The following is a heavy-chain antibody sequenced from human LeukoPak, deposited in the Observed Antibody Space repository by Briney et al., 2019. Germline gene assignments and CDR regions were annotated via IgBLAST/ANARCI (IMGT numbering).Heavy chain of an antibody. CDR2: INHSGST. D-gene: IGHD3-22*01. CDR1: GGSFSGYY. CDR3: ARVASYYYDSSGYLVEDY. V-gene: IGHV4-34*01. J-gene: IGHJ4*02. Sequence: PSETLSLTCAVYGGSFSGYYWSWIRQPPGKGLEWIGEINHSGSTNYNPSLKSRVTISVDTSKNQFSLKLSSVTAADTAVYYCARVASYYYDSSGYLVEDYWGQGTLVTVSS.